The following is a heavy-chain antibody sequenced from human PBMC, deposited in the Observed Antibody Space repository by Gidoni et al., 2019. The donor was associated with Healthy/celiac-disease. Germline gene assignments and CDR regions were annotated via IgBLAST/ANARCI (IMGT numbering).Heavy chain of an antibody. D-gene: IGHD6-19*01. CDR2: ISYDGSNK. CDR3: ARDPVAGTYYYYYYMDV. Sequence: QVQLVESGGGVVQPGRSLRLSCAASGFTFSSYAMHWVRQAPGKGLEWVAVISYDGSNKYYADSVKGRFTISRDNSKNTLYLQMNSLRAEDTAVYYCARDPVAGTYYYYYYMDVWGKGSTVTVSS. V-gene: IGHV3-30-3*01. J-gene: IGHJ6*03. CDR1: GFTFSSYA.